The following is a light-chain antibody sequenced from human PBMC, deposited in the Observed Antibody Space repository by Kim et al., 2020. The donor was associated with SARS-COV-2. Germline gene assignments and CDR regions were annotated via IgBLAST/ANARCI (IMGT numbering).Light chain of an antibody. CDR3: QQLDSYPWT. CDR2: AAS. V-gene: IGKV1-9*01. J-gene: IGKJ1*01. Sequence: SSVGDRVAVTCRASQGINNHLAWYQQKPGKAPKLLIFAASTLQSGVPSRFRGSGSGTEFTLTVSSLQPEDFATYYCQQLDSYPWTFGQGTKVDIK. CDR1: QGINNH.